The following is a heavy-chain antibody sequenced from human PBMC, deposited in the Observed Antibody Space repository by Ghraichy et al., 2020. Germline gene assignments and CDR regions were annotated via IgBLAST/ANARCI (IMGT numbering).Heavy chain of an antibody. CDR1: GFTFGEHA. Sequence: GESLNISCSASGFTFGEHAMSWFRQAPGQGLESVGFIRSNSYSGTTEYAASVKGRFTISRDDSKSIAYLQMNSLKIDDTAVYYCARHYDSRGFSLDYWGQGTLVTVSS. D-gene: IGHD3-22*01. J-gene: IGHJ4*02. V-gene: IGHV3-49*03. CDR3: ARHYDSRGFSLDY. CDR2: IRSNSYSGTT.